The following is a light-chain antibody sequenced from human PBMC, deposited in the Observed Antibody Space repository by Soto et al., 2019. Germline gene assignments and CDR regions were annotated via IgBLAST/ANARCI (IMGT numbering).Light chain of an antibody. CDR3: QSSDGNNMV. J-gene: IGLJ2*01. V-gene: IGLV6-57*02. CDR1: SGSIASGY. CDR2: EDN. Sequence: NFMLTQPHSVSESPGKTVTISCTGSSGSIASGYVQWYQQRPGSAPTTVIYEDNQRPAGVPDRFSGSIDSSSNSASLTISGLRPEDEADYYCQSSDGNNMVFGGGTKVTVL.